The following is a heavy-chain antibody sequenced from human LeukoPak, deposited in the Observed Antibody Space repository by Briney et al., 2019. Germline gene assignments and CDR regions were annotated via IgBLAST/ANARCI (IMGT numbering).Heavy chain of an antibody. V-gene: IGHV4-4*07. J-gene: IGHJ4*02. CDR2: VYISGDT. Sequence: SETLSLTCTVCGGSVTTFYWSWIRQSAGEGLEWIGRVYISGDTKYNPSLKSRVIMSLDASKNQFSLSLRSVTAADTAVYYCARLIAEVGGGTNYFDTWGQGTLVTVSS. D-gene: IGHD2-21*01. CDR3: ARLIAEVGGGTNYFDT. CDR1: GGSVTTFY.